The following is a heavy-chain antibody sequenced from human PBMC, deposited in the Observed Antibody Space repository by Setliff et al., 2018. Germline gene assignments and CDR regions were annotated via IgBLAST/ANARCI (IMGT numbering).Heavy chain of an antibody. D-gene: IGHD2-8*01. CDR1: GHTFSAYY. J-gene: IGHJ4*02. CDR2: INPHSGGT. CDR3: ARDFNGLALGY. Sequence: ASVKVSCKASGHTFSAYYIHWVRQAPGQGLEWMGWINPHSGGTNFPQTFQGRVTMTRDTSINTAYMELGSLRSDDTAVYYCARDFNGLALGYWGQGTLVTVSS. V-gene: IGHV1-2*02.